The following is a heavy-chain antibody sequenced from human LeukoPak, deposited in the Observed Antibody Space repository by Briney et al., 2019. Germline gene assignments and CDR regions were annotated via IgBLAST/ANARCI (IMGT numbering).Heavy chain of an antibody. CDR2: IGYDGTNE. D-gene: IGHD2-2*01. J-gene: IGHJ4*02. CDR3: ARDFYCSRTSCYAPSFDY. Sequence: GRSLRLSCAASGFTFSSYGMHWVRSAPGKGLEWVALIGYDGTNEYYADSVKGRFTISRDNSKNTLYLQMKSLRAEDTAVYYCARDFYCSRTSCYAPSFDYWGQGTLVTVSS. CDR1: GFTFSSYG. V-gene: IGHV3-33*01.